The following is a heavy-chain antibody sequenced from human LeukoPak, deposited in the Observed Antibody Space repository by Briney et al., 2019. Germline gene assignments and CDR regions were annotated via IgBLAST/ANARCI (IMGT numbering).Heavy chain of an antibody. J-gene: IGHJ6*03. Sequence: PSETLSLTCTVSGGSISSGSYYWSWIRQPAGKGLEWIGRIYTSGSTNYNPSLKSRVTISVDTSKNQFSLRLSSVTAADTAVHYCATCAASNYCYYYYMDVWGKGTTVTVSS. CDR2: IYTSGST. D-gene: IGHD4-11*01. CDR1: GGSISSGSYY. CDR3: ATCAASNYCYYYYMDV. V-gene: IGHV4-61*02.